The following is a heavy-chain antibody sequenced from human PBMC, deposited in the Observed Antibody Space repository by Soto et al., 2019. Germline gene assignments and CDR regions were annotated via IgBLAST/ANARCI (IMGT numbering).Heavy chain of an antibody. CDR1: GFTFNSYW. Sequence: GGSLRLSCAASGFTFNSYWMTWVRQAPGKGLEWVANINTDDSQKHSVDSVKGRFTFSRDNGKNSLYLQMNSLRVEDTAVYYCARVSRRNTFDVWGQGTMVTVS. CDR2: INTDDSQK. CDR3: ARVSRRNTFDV. V-gene: IGHV3-7*01. J-gene: IGHJ3*01.